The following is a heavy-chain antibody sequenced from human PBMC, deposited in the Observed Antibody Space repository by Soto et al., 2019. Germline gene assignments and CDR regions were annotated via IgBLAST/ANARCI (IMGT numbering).Heavy chain of an antibody. CDR2: IYYSGST. CDR1: GGSISSYY. J-gene: IGHJ4*02. Sequence: SETLSLTCTVSGGSISSYYWSWIRQPPGKGLEWIGYIYYSGSTNYNPSLKSRVTISVDTSKNQFSLKLSSVTAADTAVYYCARDQGTYYYDSSGYLDYWGQGTLVTVSS. V-gene: IGHV4-59*01. CDR3: ARDQGTYYYDSSGYLDY. D-gene: IGHD3-22*01.